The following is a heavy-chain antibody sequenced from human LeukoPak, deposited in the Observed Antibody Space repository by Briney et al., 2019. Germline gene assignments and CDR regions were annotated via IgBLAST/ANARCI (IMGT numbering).Heavy chain of an antibody. J-gene: IGHJ6*04. CDR2: ISYDGSNR. Sequence: QPGGSLRLSCAASGFTFSSFVMHWVRQAPGKGLEWVAVISYDGSNRYYADSVKGRFTISRDNSRNTPYLQMNSLRAEDTAVYYCAKAIAAAGTGFAVYYYYGMDVWGKGTTVTVSS. CDR3: AKAIAAAGTGFAVYYYYGMDV. CDR1: GFTFSSFV. V-gene: IGHV3-30*18. D-gene: IGHD6-13*01.